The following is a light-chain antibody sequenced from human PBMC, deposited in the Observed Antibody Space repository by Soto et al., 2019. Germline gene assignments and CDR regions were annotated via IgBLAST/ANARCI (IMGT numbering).Light chain of an antibody. Sequence: SALTQPASVSGSPGQSITISCTGTSSDVGSGSHNLVSWYQQRPGKAPKVMIYEGTKRPSGVSNRFSGSKSGNTASLTISGLQAEDEADYYCCSYAGGFTYVFGTGTKLTVL. V-gene: IGLV2-23*01. J-gene: IGLJ1*01. CDR1: SSDVGSGSHNL. CDR2: EGT. CDR3: CSYAGGFTYV.